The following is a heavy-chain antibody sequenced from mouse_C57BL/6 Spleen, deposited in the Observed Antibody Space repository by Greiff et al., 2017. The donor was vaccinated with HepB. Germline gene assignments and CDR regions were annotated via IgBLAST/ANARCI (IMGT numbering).Heavy chain of an antibody. Sequence: VKLMESGAELVKPGASVKISCKASGYAFSSYWMNWVKQRPGKGLEWIGQIYPGDGDTNYNGKFKGKATLTADKSSSTAYMQLSSLTSEDSAVYFCAREVYYYGSSLLYFDVWGTGTTVTVSS. J-gene: IGHJ1*03. CDR1: GYAFSSYW. CDR2: IYPGDGDT. D-gene: IGHD1-1*01. V-gene: IGHV1-80*01. CDR3: AREVYYYGSSLLYFDV.